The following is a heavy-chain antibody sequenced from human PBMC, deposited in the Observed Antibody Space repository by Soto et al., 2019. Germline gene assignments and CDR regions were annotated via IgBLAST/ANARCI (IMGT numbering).Heavy chain of an antibody. V-gene: IGHV4-59*08. Sequence: SETLSLTCTISGGSISSYYWSWIRQPPGKGLEWIGYIYYSGSTKYNPSLKRRFTISLDTSKTQFSLKLSSVPAADTAVYYCASHAGSWYWDRFDYWGQGTLVTVSS. CDR1: GGSISSYY. D-gene: IGHD6-13*01. J-gene: IGHJ4*02. CDR3: ASHAGSWYWDRFDY. CDR2: IYYSGST.